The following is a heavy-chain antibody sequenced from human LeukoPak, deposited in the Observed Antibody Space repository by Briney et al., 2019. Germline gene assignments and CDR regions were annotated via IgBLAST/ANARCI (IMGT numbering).Heavy chain of an antibody. V-gene: IGHV3-7*01. CDR2: IKEDGRQK. Sequence: PGGSLRLSCAASGFALRSYWMNWVRPAPGKGLEWVANIKEDGRQKYYVTSVKGRFTISRDNAQNSVYLQMNSLRADDAAVYYCSRLYCGSANCGSFDSWGQGTLVTVSS. CDR1: GFALRSYW. D-gene: IGHD2-2*01. J-gene: IGHJ4*02. CDR3: SRLYCGSANCGSFDS.